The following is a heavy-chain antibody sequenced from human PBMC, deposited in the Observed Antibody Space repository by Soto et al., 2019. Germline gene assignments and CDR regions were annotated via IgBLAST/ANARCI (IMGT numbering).Heavy chain of an antibody. CDR1: GGSISSSSYY. CDR3: ASGGAQCSSTSCYLLGPFDY. Sequence: SETLSLTCTVSGGSISSSSYYWGWIRQPPGKGLEWIGSIYYSGSTYYNPSLKSRVTISVDTSKNQFSLKLSSVTAADTAVYYCASGGAQCSSTSCYLLGPFDYWGQGTLVTVSS. V-gene: IGHV4-39*07. CDR2: IYYSGST. J-gene: IGHJ4*02. D-gene: IGHD2-2*01.